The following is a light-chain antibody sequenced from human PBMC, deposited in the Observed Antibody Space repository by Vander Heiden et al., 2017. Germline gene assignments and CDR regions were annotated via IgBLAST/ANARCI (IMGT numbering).Light chain of an antibody. CDR3: FSYAGSSTWV. Sequence: QSALTQPASVSGSPGQSITISCTGTSSDVGSYNLVSLYQHPPGNAPILMVYEGSKRPSGVSIRFSASKSGTTTSLTISGRQAEDDADYYCFSYAGSSTWVFGGGTKLTVL. CDR1: SSDVGSYNL. CDR2: EGS. V-gene: IGLV2-23*01. J-gene: IGLJ3*02.